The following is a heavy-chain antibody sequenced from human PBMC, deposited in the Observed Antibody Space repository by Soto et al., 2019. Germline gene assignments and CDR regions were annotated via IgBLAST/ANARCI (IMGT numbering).Heavy chain of an antibody. Sequence: QVQLVQSGAEVKKPGASVKVSCKATGYTFTSYAMHWVRQAPRQRLEWMGWINAGNGNRKYSQKFQGRVTITRDTYARTAYMELSSLRAEDTAVYYCVRDPSGYYRMDVWGQGTTVTVSS. V-gene: IGHV1-3*01. CDR1: GYTFTSYA. CDR3: VRDPSGYYRMDV. J-gene: IGHJ6*02. D-gene: IGHD3-10*01. CDR2: INAGNGNR.